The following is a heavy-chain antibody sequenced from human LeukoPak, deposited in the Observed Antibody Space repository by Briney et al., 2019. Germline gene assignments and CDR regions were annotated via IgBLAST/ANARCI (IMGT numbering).Heavy chain of an antibody. J-gene: IGHJ4*02. D-gene: IGHD1-26*01. CDR3: AKLFSGSYFGDY. CDR2: ISGSGGST. CDR1: GFTFSSYA. Sequence: GGSLRLSCAASGFTFSSYAMSWVRQAPGKGLEWVSAISGSGGSTYYADSVKGRFTISRDNSKNTLYQQMNSLRAEDTAVYYCAKLFSGSYFGDYWGQGTLVTVSS. V-gene: IGHV3-23*01.